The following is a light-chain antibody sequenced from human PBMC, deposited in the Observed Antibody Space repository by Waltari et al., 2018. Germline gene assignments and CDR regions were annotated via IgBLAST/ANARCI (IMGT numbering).Light chain of an antibody. CDR1: QSISSY. V-gene: IGKV1-39*01. CDR3: QQGYSSPVT. Sequence: DIQMTQSPSSLSASVGDRVTITCRASQSISSYLNWYQQKPGKAPKLLIYAASSLQSGVPSRFSGSGSGTDFSLIIDSLQPEDSATYYCQQGYSSPVTFGPGTRLDIK. J-gene: IGKJ3*01. CDR2: AAS.